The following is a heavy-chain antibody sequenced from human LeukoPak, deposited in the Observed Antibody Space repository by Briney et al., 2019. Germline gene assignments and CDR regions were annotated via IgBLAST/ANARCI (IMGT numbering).Heavy chain of an antibody. D-gene: IGHD6-19*01. CDR1: GFTFSTSE. Sequence: GGSLRLSCAASGFTFSTSEMNWVRQAPGKGLEWVSYISISGSSKIYTDSVKGRFTISRDNAKDSLYLQMNSLRAEDTAVYYCARGGWPNWFDPWGQGTLVTVSS. J-gene: IGHJ5*02. CDR3: ARGGWPNWFDP. CDR2: ISISGSSK. V-gene: IGHV3-48*03.